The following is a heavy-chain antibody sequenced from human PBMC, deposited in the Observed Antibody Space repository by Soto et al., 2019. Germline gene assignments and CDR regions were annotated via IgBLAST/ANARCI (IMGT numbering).Heavy chain of an antibody. Sequence: SETLSLTCAVSGGSISSGGYSWSWIRQPPGKGLEWIGYIYHSGSTYYNPSLKSRVTISVDRSKNQFSLKLSSVTAADTAVYYCASLNRIAAAGHDAFDIWGQGTLVTVS. J-gene: IGHJ3*02. CDR1: GGSISSGGYS. V-gene: IGHV4-30-2*01. CDR3: ASLNRIAAAGHDAFDI. CDR2: IYHSGST. D-gene: IGHD6-13*01.